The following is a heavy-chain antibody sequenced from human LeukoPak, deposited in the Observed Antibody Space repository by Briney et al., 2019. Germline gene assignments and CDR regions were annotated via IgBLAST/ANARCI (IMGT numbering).Heavy chain of an antibody. J-gene: IGHJ6*03. CDR2: INHSGST. V-gene: IGHV4-34*01. CDR3: ARGRYYDFWSVYYPNYYYYYMDV. D-gene: IGHD3-3*01. Sequence: SETLSLTCAVYGGSFSGYYWSWIRQPPGKGLEWIGEINHSGSTNYNPSLKSRVTISVDTSKNQFSLKLSSVTAADTAVYYCARGRYYDFWSVYYPNYYYYYMDVWGKGPTVTVS. CDR1: GGSFSGYY.